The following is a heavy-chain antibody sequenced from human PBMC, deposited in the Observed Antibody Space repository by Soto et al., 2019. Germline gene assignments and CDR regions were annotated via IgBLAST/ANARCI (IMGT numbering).Heavy chain of an antibody. CDR3: ARVCGGDCYSSRGIDY. J-gene: IGHJ4*02. CDR2: ISYTGST. D-gene: IGHD2-21*02. CDR1: GGSISSGDHY. Sequence: SETLSLTCTVSGGSISSGDHYWSWIRHPPGKGLEWIAYISYTGSTYYNPSLKSRVTISVDTSKNQFSPKLSSVTAADTAVYYCARVCGGDCYSSRGIDYWGQGTLVTVSS. V-gene: IGHV4-30-4*01.